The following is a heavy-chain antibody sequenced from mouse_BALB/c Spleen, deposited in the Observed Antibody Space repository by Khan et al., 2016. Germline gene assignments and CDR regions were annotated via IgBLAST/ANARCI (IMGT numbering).Heavy chain of an antibody. CDR1: GYSISSGYS. CDR3: TRGDYYGSGY. Sequence: EGQLQESGPDLVKPSQSLSLTCTVTGYSISSGYSWHWIRQFPGNKLEWMAYIHYSGSTNYNPSLKSRISITRDTSKNQFFLQLISVTTEDTATYYCTRGDYYGSGYWGQGTTLTVSS. CDR2: IHYSGST. J-gene: IGHJ2*01. V-gene: IGHV3-1*02. D-gene: IGHD1-1*01.